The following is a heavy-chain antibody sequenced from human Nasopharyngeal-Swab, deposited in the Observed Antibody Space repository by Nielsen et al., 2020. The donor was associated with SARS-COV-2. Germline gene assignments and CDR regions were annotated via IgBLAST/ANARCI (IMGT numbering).Heavy chain of an antibody. CDR2: IYPANSEP. D-gene: IGHD3-22*01. J-gene: IGHJ3*01. CDR1: GYSFTTYW. CDR3: ARHPRNYYGGNVYRDDTFDL. Sequence: QVSCKGSGYSFTTYWIAWVRQLTGEGLEWMGTIYPANSEPAYSPSFQGQVTISADRSVTTAYLQWSSLKASDSAVYYCARHPRNYYGGNVYRDDTFDLWGQGTMVTVSS. V-gene: IGHV5-51*01.